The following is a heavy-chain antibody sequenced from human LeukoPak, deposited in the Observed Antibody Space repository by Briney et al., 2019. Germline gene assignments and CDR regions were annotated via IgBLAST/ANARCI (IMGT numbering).Heavy chain of an antibody. Sequence: AGGSLRLSCAASGFTFSHAWMSWVRQAPGKGLEWVGRIKRKTNGGTTDYAAPVKGRFIISRDDSENMLYLQMSSLKTEDTAMYYCTTAPTPDTFGEIIVTDYWGQGSLVTVSS. D-gene: IGHD3-16*02. J-gene: IGHJ4*02. CDR3: TTAPTPDTFGEIIVTDY. CDR2: IKRKTNGGTT. CDR1: GFTFSHAW. V-gene: IGHV3-15*01.